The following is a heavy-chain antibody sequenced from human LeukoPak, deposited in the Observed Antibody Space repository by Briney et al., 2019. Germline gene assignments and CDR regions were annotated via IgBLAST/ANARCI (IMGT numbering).Heavy chain of an antibody. CDR2: INPNSGGT. CDR3: ARDREDCSSTSCYTSYNWFDP. Sequence: ASVKVSCKASGYTFTGNYMHWVRQAPGQGLEWMGWINPNSGGTNYAQKFQGRVTMTRDTSISTAYMELSRLRSDDTAVYYCARDREDCSSTSCYTSYNWFDPWGQGTLVTVSS. CDR1: GYTFTGNY. J-gene: IGHJ5*02. D-gene: IGHD2-2*02. V-gene: IGHV1-2*02.